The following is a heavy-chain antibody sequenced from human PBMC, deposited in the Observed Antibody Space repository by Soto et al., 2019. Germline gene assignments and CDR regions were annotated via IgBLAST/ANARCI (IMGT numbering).Heavy chain of an antibody. D-gene: IGHD3-10*01. Sequence: PSETLSLTCTVSGGSISSYYWSWIRQPPGKGLEWIGYISYTGSANYNPSLKSRVSISLDTSKNQFSLKLTSVTAADTAVYYCARHISSGTYYADFWGQGSLVTVSS. CDR1: GGSISSYY. CDR3: ARHISSGTYYADF. J-gene: IGHJ4*02. CDR2: ISYTGSA. V-gene: IGHV4-59*08.